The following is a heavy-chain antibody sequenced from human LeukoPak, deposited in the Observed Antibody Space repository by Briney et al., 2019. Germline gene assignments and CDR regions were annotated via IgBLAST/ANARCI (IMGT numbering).Heavy chain of an antibody. J-gene: IGHJ4*02. CDR3: AKQMAVDYFDY. CDR1: GFAFGSEA. D-gene: IGHD5-24*01. Sequence: PGGSMQLSCAVYGFAFGSEAMSWDRQSPARGLEWVASISPGGGTTYYADYVKGRFTISRDNAKNTLYLQMNSLRAEDTAVYYCAKQMAVDYFDYWGQGTLVTVSS. V-gene: IGHV3-23*01. CDR2: ISPGGGTT.